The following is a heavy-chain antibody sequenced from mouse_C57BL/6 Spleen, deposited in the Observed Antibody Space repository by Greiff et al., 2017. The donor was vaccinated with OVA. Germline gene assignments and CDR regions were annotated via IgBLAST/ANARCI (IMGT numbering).Heavy chain of an antibody. D-gene: IGHD1-1*01. CDR1: GFTFSSYG. J-gene: IGHJ4*01. CDR2: ISSGGSYT. V-gene: IGHV5-6*01. Sequence: EVQLVESGGDLVKPGGSLKLSCAASGFTFSSYGMSWVRQTPDKRLEWVATISSGGSYTYYLDSVKGRFTISRDNAKNTLYLQMSSLKTEDTAMYYCARLSITTVVEGDAMDYWGQGTSVTVSS. CDR3: ARLSITTVVEGDAMDY.